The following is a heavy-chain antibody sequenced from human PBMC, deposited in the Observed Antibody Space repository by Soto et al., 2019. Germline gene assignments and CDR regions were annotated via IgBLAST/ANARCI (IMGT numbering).Heavy chain of an antibody. J-gene: IGHJ6*02. CDR3: ARDEPFPMLVVVTQNYGMDV. V-gene: IGHV1-69*06. Sequence: QVQLVQSGAEVKKPGSSVKVSCKASGGTFSSYAISWVRQAPGQGLEWMGGIIPIFGTANYAQKFQGRVTIPADKSPSPAYMGLSSLRSEDTAVYSWARDEPFPMLVVVTQNYGMDVWGQGTTVTVSS. CDR1: GGTFSSYA. D-gene: IGHD3-22*01. CDR2: IIPIFGTA.